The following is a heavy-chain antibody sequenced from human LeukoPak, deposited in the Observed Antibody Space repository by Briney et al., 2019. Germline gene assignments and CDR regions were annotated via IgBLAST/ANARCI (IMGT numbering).Heavy chain of an antibody. D-gene: IGHD3-10*01. Sequence: SQTLSLTCAISGDSVSSNSAAWNWIRQSPSRGLEWLGRTYYRSKWYNDYAVSVKSRITINPDTSKNQFSLQLNSVTPEDTAVYYYARTVLPGGSYYYGSGSYANWFDPWGQGTLVTVSS. CDR1: GDSVSSNSAA. CDR3: ARTVLPGGSYYYGSGSYANWFDP. V-gene: IGHV6-1*01. CDR2: TYYRSKWYN. J-gene: IGHJ5*02.